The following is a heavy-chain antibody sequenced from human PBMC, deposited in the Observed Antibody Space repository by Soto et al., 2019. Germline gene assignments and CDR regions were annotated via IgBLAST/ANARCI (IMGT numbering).Heavy chain of an antibody. J-gene: IGHJ4*02. CDR3: AREVSTVVSYYYDSSGYYFDY. CDR2: IYYSGST. D-gene: IGHD3-22*01. V-gene: IGHV4-59*01. Sequence: SETLSLTCTVSGGSISSYYWSWIRQPPGKGLEWIGYIYYSGSTNYNPSLKSRVTISVDTSKNQFSLKLSSVTAADTAVYYCAREVSTVVSYYYDSSGYYFDYWGQGTLVTVSS. CDR1: GGSISSYY.